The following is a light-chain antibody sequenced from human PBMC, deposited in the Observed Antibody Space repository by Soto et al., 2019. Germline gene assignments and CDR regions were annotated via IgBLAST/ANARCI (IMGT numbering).Light chain of an antibody. V-gene: IGKV3-15*01. CDR1: QSVSSN. J-gene: IGKJ3*01. CDR2: GAS. CDR3: QQYNNWPFT. Sequence: EIVMTQSPATLSVSPGERATLSCRASQSVSSNLAWYQQKPGQAPRLLIYGASTRATGIPARCSGSGSGIEFTLTISSLQSEDFAVYYCQQYNNWPFTFGPGTKVDIK.